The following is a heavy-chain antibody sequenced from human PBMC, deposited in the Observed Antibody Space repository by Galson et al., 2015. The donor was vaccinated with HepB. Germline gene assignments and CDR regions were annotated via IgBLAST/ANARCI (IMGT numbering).Heavy chain of an antibody. CDR1: GFSLSTSGMC. CDR2: IDWDDDK. D-gene: IGHD5-18*01. CDR3: ARIRRYSYGDYYGMDV. Sequence: PALVKPTQTLTLTCTFSGFSLSTSGMCVSWIRQPPGKALEWLALIDWDDDKYYSTSLKTRLTISKDTSKNQVVLTMTNMDPVDTATYYCARIRRYSYGDYYGMDVWGQGTTVTVSS. V-gene: IGHV2-70*01. J-gene: IGHJ6*02.